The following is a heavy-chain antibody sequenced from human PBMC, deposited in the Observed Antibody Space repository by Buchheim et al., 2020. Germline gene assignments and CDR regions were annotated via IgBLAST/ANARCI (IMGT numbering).Heavy chain of an antibody. CDR2: INHSGST. CDR3: ARTVAGTDNLDY. J-gene: IGHJ4*02. V-gene: IGHV4-34*01. D-gene: IGHD6-19*01. CDR1: GGSFSGYY. Sequence: QVQLQQWGAGLLKPSETLSLTCADYGGSFSGYYWSWIRQPPGKGLEWIGEINHSGSTNYNPSLKSRVTISVDTSKNQFSLKLSSVTAADTAVYYCARTVAGTDNLDYWGQGTL.